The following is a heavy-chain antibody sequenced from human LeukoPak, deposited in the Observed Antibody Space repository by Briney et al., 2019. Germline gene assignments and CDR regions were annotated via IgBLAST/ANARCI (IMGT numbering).Heavy chain of an antibody. CDR3: ARGLRYFDWLPLGDAFDI. Sequence: GGSPRLSCAASGFTFSSYDMHWVRQATGKGLEWVSAIGTAGDTYYPGSVKGRFTISRENAKNSLYLQMNSLRAGDTAVYYCARGLRYFDWLPLGDAFDIWGQGTMVTVPS. D-gene: IGHD3-9*01. J-gene: IGHJ3*02. CDR2: IGTAGDT. CDR1: GFTFSSYD. V-gene: IGHV3-13*01.